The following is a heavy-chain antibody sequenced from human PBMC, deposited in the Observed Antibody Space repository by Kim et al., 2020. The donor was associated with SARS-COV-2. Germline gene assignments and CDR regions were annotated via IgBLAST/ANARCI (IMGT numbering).Heavy chain of an antibody. CDR2: INPNSGGT. CDR3: ARTYCSSTSCYAGNWFDP. V-gene: IGHV1-2*04. D-gene: IGHD2-2*01. J-gene: IGHJ5*02. Sequence: ASVKVSCKASGYTFTGYYMHWVRQAPGQGLEWMGWINPNSGGTNYAQKFQGWVTMTRDTSISTAYMELSRLRSDDTAVYYCARTYCSSTSCYAGNWFDPWGQGTLVTVSS. CDR1: GYTFTGYY.